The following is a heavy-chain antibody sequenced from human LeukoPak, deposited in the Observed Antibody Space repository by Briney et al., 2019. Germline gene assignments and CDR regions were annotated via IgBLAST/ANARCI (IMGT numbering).Heavy chain of an antibody. Sequence: PGGSLRLSCAASGFTFSNYWMSWVRQAPGKGLEWVANIKQDGSDKYYVDSVKGRFTISRDNAKNSLFLQMNSLRAEDTAVYYCARVRLTAAFFDYWGQGTLVTVSS. CDR2: IKQDGSDK. D-gene: IGHD6-13*01. J-gene: IGHJ4*02. CDR1: GFTFSNYW. V-gene: IGHV3-7*05. CDR3: ARVRLTAAFFDY.